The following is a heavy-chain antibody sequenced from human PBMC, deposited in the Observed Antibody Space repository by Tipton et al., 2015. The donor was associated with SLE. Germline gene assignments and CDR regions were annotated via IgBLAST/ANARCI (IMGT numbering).Heavy chain of an antibody. D-gene: IGHD6-19*01. CDR1: GGSFSGYY. CDR2: IFHSGIT. J-gene: IGHJ4*02. CDR3: ATELFRGYTSGWGPDY. Sequence: LRLSCAVYGGSFSGYYWSWIRQPPGKGLQWIDYIFHSGITYYNPSLKSRVTMSVDRSKNQFSLRLTSVTAADTAVYYCATELFRGYTSGWGPDYWGQGTLVTVSS. V-gene: IGHV4-34*12.